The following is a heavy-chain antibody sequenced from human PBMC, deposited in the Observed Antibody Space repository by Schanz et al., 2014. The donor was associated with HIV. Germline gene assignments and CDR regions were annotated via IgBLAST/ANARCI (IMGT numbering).Heavy chain of an antibody. CDR3: VRDRVGASARYVAFDI. CDR1: GFAFRDYW. D-gene: IGHD1-26*01. Sequence: EVQLVESGGDLVQPGGSLRLSCAASGFAFRDYWMTWVRQAPGTGLEWVANIKDDGSEKYYGDSVRGRFTISRDNADNSIYLQMNSLRADDTAVYYCVRDRVGASARYVAFDIWGHGTMVTVSS. J-gene: IGHJ3*02. CDR2: IKDDGSEK. V-gene: IGHV3-7*03.